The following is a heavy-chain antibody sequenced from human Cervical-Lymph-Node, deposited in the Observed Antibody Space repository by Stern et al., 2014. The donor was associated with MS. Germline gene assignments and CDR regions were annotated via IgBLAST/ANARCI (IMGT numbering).Heavy chain of an antibody. CDR2: IWFDGSNE. CDR3: LGVGDAMHV. Sequence: VQLVESGGGVVQPGRSLRLSCAVSGFSLNSLGMHWVRQAPGKGLEWVAVIWFDGSNERYGGCVKGRFSISRDISNNTLYLQMNSLRPEDTAVYYCLGVGDAMHVWGQGTTVIVSS. J-gene: IGHJ6*02. V-gene: IGHV3-33*08. CDR1: GFSLNSLG.